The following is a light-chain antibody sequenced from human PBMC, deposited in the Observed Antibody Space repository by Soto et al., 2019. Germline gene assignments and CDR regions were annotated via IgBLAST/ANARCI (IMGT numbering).Light chain of an antibody. J-gene: IGKJ2*01. CDR2: AAS. CDR3: QQYYSYSYT. Sequence: AIRMTQSPSSLSASTGDRVTITCRASQGISSYLACYQQKPGKAPKLLISAASTLQSEVPSRFSGSGSGTDFALTISCLQSEDFVTYYCQQYYSYSYTFGQGTKLEIK. V-gene: IGKV1-8*01. CDR1: QGISSY.